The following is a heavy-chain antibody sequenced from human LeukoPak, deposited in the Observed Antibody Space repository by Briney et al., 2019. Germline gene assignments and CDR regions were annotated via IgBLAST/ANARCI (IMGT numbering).Heavy chain of an antibody. CDR3: ARHLDIAASGTFDY. D-gene: IGHD6-13*01. CDR1: GGSISSHH. Sequence: SETLSLTCTVSGGSISSHHWSWIRQPPGKGLEWIGYIYYSGSTNYKPSLKTRVTIAVDTSKNQYSLKLASVTAADTAVYYCARHLDIAASGTFDYWGQGTLVTVSS. J-gene: IGHJ4*02. V-gene: IGHV4-59*08. CDR2: IYYSGST.